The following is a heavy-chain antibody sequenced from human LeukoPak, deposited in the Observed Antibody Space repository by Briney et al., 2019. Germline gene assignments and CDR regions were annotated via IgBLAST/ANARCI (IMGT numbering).Heavy chain of an antibody. D-gene: IGHD2-21*02. J-gene: IGHJ5*02. Sequence: GGSLRLSCAASGFTFSSYWMHWVRQAPGKGLVWVSRINSDGSSTSYADSVKGRFTISRDNAKNTLYLQMNSLRAEDTAVYYCARDPYCGGDCYWVNWFDPWGQGTLVTVSS. CDR3: ARDPYCGGDCYWVNWFDP. CDR2: INSDGSST. V-gene: IGHV3-74*01. CDR1: GFTFSSYW.